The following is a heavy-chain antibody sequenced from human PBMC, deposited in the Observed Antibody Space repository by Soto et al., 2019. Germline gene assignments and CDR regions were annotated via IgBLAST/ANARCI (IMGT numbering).Heavy chain of an antibody. CDR1: GGSVSSGSYY. V-gene: IGHV4-61*01. D-gene: IGHD3-3*01. CDR2: IYYSGST. Sequence: VSLTCTVSGGSVSSGSYYWSWIRQPPGKGLEWIGYIYYSGSTNYNPSLKSRVTISVDTSKSQFSLKLSSVTAADTAVYYCASLDFKHGMDVWGQGTTVTVSS. J-gene: IGHJ6*02. CDR3: ASLDFKHGMDV.